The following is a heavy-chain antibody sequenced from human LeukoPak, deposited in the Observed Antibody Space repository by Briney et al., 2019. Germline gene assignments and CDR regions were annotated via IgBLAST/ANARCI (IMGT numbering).Heavy chain of an antibody. V-gene: IGHV4-59*12. CDR2: IYYNGST. J-gene: IGHJ3*01. CDR3: VRASVDSGGAFGV. D-gene: IGHD5-12*01. CDR1: GGSISSYY. Sequence: SETLSLTCTVSGGSISSYYWSWIRQPPGKGLEWIGYIYYNGSTNYNPSLESRVTTSRDTPKNQFSLTLSSMTAADTATYYCVRASVDSGGAFGVWGQGTVVTVSS.